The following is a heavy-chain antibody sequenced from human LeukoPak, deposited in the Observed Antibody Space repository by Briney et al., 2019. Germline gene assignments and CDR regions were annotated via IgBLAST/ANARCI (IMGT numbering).Heavy chain of an antibody. Sequence: PGGSLRLSCAASGFPFSSYGMNWVRQAPGKGLEWVSTISVYSGGAYYADSVKGRFTISRDNSKNTLYLQMNSLRAEDTAVYYCAKDQQYAADRQEWELDYWGQGTLVTVSS. J-gene: IGHJ4*02. CDR1: GFPFSSYG. V-gene: IGHV3-23*01. CDR2: ISVYSGGA. CDR3: AKDQQYAADRQEWELDY. D-gene: IGHD1-26*01.